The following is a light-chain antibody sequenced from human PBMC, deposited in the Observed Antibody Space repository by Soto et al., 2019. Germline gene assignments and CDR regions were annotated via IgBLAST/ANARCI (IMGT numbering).Light chain of an antibody. CDR1: QNINNY. V-gene: IGKV1-33*01. Sequence: IQMTQSPSSLSASVGYGVTITCQASQNINNYLNWYQQKPGRAPKLLIYDASNLEAGVPSRFRGSGSGTDFTFSISLLQPEDIATYYCQQYENLPTFAQGTRLAIK. CDR2: DAS. J-gene: IGKJ5*01. CDR3: QQYENLPT.